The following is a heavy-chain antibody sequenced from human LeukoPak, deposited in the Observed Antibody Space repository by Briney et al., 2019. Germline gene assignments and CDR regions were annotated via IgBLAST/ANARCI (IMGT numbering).Heavy chain of an antibody. CDR1: GYRFTNYW. D-gene: IGHD3-16*02. Sequence: GESLEISFLGSGYRFTNYWIAWVRQMPGKSLEWMGIIYPGDSHTTYSPSFQGQVTISADKSINTAYLQWRSLAASDTAMYYCARRTNSYSYLPDYWGQGTLVTVSS. J-gene: IGHJ4*02. CDR3: ARRTNSYSYLPDY. V-gene: IGHV5-51*01. CDR2: IYPGDSHT.